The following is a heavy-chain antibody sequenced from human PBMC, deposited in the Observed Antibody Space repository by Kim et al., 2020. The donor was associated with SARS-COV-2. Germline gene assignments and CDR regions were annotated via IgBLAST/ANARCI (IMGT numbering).Heavy chain of an antibody. Sequence: GGSLRLSCAASGFTFSIYAMNWVRQAPGKGLEWVSYISAGGTTIYYADSAKGRFTISRDDAKNLVFLQMNSLRAEDTALYYCAREDTYSSAWDPDYWGQGTLFTVSS. CDR1: GFTFSIYA. CDR2: ISAGGTTI. CDR3: AREDTYSSAWDPDY. D-gene: IGHD6-19*01. V-gene: IGHV3-48*03. J-gene: IGHJ4*02.